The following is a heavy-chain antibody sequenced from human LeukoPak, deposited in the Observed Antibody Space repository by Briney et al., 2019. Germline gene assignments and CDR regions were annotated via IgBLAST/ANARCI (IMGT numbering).Heavy chain of an antibody. V-gene: IGHV3-30*18. CDR1: GLTFSDYG. D-gene: IGHD3-10*01. CDR3: VKSYGSSHYYYYGLDV. CDR2: ISYDGINK. J-gene: IGHJ6*02. Sequence: GGSLRLSCAASGLTFSDYGMHWVRQAPGKGLEWVAVISYDGINKYSADSVKGRFTVSRDNSKNTLSLQMNSLRPEDTAMYYCVKSYGSSHYYYYGLDVWGQGTTVTVSS.